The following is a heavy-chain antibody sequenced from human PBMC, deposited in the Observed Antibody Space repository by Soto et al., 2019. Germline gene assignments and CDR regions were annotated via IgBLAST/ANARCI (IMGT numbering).Heavy chain of an antibody. CDR3: ARDLYWRKVTPN. D-gene: IGHD2-21*02. V-gene: IGHV3-7*01. J-gene: IGHJ4*02. CDR1: GFTFSSYW. CDR2: IKPDGSEK. Sequence: GGSMRLSCAGSGFTFSSYWMNWVRQAPGKGLEWVANIKPDGSEKFYVDSVEGRFTISRDNAKKSLYLQMNSLRAEDTAVYYCARDLYWRKVTPNWGERTLVSVSS.